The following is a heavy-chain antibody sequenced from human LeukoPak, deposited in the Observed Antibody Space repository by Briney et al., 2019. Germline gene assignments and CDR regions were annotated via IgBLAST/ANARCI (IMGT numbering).Heavy chain of an antibody. CDR2: FYHSTTT. CDR3: ARSPWSGYSPSHAFDL. V-gene: IGHV4-59*01. CDR1: GASISSYY. J-gene: IGHJ3*01. D-gene: IGHD3-3*01. Sequence: SETLSLMCNVSGASISSYYWNWIRQSPGKGLEWIGFFYHSTTTNHNPSLKSRVTMSLDTSKNLFSLKLTSVTSADTGIYYCARSPWSGYSPSHAFDLWGQGTKVTISS.